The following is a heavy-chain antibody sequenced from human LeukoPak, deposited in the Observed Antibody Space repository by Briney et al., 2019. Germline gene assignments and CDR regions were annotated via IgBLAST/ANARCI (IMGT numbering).Heavy chain of an antibody. Sequence: PGRSLRLFCAASGFTFSNYAMHWVRQAPGKGLEWVADTLYDGSNKYYADSVKGRFTVSRDNSKNMLWLQMNSLRADDTAVYYCAKDHDYGDPGYYFDYWGQGTVVTVSS. CDR3: AKDHDYGDPGYYFDY. D-gene: IGHD4-17*01. CDR1: GFTFSNYA. CDR2: TLYDGSNK. J-gene: IGHJ4*02. V-gene: IGHV3-30*18.